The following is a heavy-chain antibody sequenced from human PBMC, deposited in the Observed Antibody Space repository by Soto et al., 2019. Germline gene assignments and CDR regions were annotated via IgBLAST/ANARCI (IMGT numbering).Heavy chain of an antibody. CDR3: ARGGADHYNFGLDV. CDR1: GFTLNTYA. V-gene: IGHV3-23*05. D-gene: IGHD3-10*01. Sequence: GGSLRLSCAASGFTLNTYAMTWFRQAPGKGLEWVSSMNGAASSTSYADSVKGRFTTSRDNSRNTQYLHMHTLRPDDTAVYFCARGGADHYNFGLDVWGQGTTVTVSS. J-gene: IGHJ6*02. CDR2: MNGAASST.